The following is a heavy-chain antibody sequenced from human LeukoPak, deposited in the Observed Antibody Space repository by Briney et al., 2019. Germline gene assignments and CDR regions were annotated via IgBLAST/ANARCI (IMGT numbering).Heavy chain of an antibody. Sequence: SETLSLTCAVYGGSFSDYYWSWIRQPPGKGLEWIGEINHSGSTNYNPSLKSRVTISVDTSKNQFSLKLSSVTAADTAVYYCARGRRFLDRNAFDIWGQGTMVTVSS. CDR3: ARGRRFLDRNAFDI. CDR1: GGSFSDYY. D-gene: IGHD3-3*01. J-gene: IGHJ3*02. CDR2: INHSGST. V-gene: IGHV4-34*01.